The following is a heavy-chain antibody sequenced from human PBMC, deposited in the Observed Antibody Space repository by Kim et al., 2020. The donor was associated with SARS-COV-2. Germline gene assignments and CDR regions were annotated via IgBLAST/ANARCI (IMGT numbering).Heavy chain of an antibody. CDR3: AGGLAYGSGNRDAFDI. Sequence: SLKSRVTISVDTSKNHFSLKLSSVTAADTAVYYCAGGLAYGSGNRDAFDIWGQGTMVTVSS. J-gene: IGHJ3*02. D-gene: IGHD3-10*01. V-gene: IGHV4-59*09.